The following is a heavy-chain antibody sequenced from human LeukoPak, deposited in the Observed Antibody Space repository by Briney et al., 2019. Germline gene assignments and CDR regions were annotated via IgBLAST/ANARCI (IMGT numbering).Heavy chain of an antibody. CDR2: ISAYNGNT. V-gene: IGHV1-18*04. Sequence: SVKVSCKASGYTFTSYGISWVRQAPGQRLEWMGWISAYNGNTNYAQRLQGRVTMNTDTSTSTAYMELRSLRSDDTAVYYCARGMSSGPYDAFDIWGQGTMVTVSS. J-gene: IGHJ3*02. D-gene: IGHD6-19*01. CDR3: ARGMSSGPYDAFDI. CDR1: GYTFTSYG.